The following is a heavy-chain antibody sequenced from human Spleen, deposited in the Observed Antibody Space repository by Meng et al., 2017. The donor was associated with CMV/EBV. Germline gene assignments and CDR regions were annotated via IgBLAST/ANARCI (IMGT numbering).Heavy chain of an antibody. V-gene: IGHV3-74*01. D-gene: IGHD1-26*01. CDR1: GFTFSNYW. Sequence: EVQLVESGGGLVKPGGSLRLSCADSGFTFSNYWMHWVRQVPGKGLLWVSRINTDGTFTSYADSVKGRFTISRDNARNTLYLQMDSLRADDSAVYYCGRDLSGERDHWGQGTLVTVSS. CDR3: GRDLSGERDH. CDR2: INTDGTFT. J-gene: IGHJ4*02.